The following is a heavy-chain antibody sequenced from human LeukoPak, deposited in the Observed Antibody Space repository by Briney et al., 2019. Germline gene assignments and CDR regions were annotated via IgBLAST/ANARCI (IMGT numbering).Heavy chain of an antibody. CDR3: ARDPGTYYYGSGSLLFDY. J-gene: IGHJ4*02. CDR1: GYTFTSYG. D-gene: IGHD3-10*01. V-gene: IGHV1-18*01. CDR2: ISAYNGNT. Sequence: ASVKVSCKASGYTFTSYGISWVRQAPGQGLEWRGWISAYNGNTNYAQKLQGRVTMTTDTSTSTAYMELRSLRSDDTAVYYCARDPGTYYYGSGSLLFDYWGRGTLVTVSS.